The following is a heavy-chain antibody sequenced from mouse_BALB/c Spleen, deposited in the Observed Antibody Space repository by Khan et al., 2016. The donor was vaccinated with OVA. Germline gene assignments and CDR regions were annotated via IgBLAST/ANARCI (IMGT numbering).Heavy chain of an antibody. Sequence: VQLQQSGAELVKPGASVKLSCTASGFNIKDTYVHWVNQRPEQGLEWIGRIDPANGNTKYDPKFQGKATIKGDTSSNTAYLHLSSLTSEDTAVYYCARCVWSYAMDYCGQGTSVTVSS. V-gene: IGHV14-3*02. D-gene: IGHD1-1*02. CDR2: IDPANGNT. CDR3: ARCVWSYAMDY. CDR1: GFNIKDTY. J-gene: IGHJ4*01.